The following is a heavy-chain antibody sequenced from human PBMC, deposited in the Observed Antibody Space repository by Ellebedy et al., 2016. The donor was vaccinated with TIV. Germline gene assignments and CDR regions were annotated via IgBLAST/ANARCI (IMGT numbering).Heavy chain of an antibody. J-gene: IGHJ4*02. V-gene: IGHV3-33*08. Sequence: GESLKISCAASGFTFSSFGMHWVRQAPGKGLEWVAVIWYDGSTQYSADSVKGRFTISRGNSKNTLFLQMNGLRAEDTAVYYCARDRAGIEVAAYFDYWGQGTLVTVSS. CDR2: IWYDGSTQ. CDR1: GFTFSSFG. CDR3: ARDRAGIEVAAYFDY. D-gene: IGHD6-19*01.